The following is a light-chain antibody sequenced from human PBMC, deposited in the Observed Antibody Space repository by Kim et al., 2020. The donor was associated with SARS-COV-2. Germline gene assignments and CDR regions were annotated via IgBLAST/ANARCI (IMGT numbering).Light chain of an antibody. Sequence: GELLTIPCSRTSREVGGNNYVSCYQQHPGKAPPLVIYGVTTRPSGVPDRFSGSKSGNTDSLTVSGLQAEDEADYYGSSYAVGRSLVFGGGTKLTVL. V-gene: IGLV2-8*01. CDR3: SSYAVGRSLV. CDR1: SREVGGNNY. CDR2: GVT. J-gene: IGLJ2*01.